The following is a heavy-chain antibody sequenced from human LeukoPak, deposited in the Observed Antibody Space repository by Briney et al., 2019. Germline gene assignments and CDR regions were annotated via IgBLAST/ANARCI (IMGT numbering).Heavy chain of an antibody. Sequence: GGPLRISCAASGFTFSSYSMNWVRQAPGEGVELGSYSSSWNRTIHFAEDVNDRFTTSRDNAKTSLYLQMNSLRAEDTTVYYCARGQFLPTFLEGTEFYPWGQGTLVTVSS. CDR3: ARGQFLPTFLEGTEFYP. CDR2: SSSWNRTI. CDR1: GFTFSSYS. V-gene: IGHV3-48*04. D-gene: IGHD3-3*01. J-gene: IGHJ5*02.